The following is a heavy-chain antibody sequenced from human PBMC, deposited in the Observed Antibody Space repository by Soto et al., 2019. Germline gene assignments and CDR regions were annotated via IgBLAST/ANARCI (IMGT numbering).Heavy chain of an antibody. CDR2: IYPIDSDT. J-gene: IGHJ6*02. CDR3: ARRSAVTTFYFYGMDV. Sequence: GESLTISCRVAGYSFNRNWIAWVRQRPGRGLEWMGIIYPIDSDTRYSPSFQGQVTISVDRSVNSAFLQWRSLKASDTATYYCARRSAVTTFYFYGMDVWGQGTTVTVSS. V-gene: IGHV5-51*01. CDR1: GYSFNRNW. D-gene: IGHD4-17*01.